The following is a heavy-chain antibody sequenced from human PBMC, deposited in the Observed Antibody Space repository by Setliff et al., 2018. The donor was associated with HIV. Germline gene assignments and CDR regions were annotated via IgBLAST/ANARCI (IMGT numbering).Heavy chain of an antibody. V-gene: IGHV4-59*08. Sequence: PSETLSLTCTVSGGALNDYSWSWIRQSPGKRLEWIGYIRYTDSTNYNPSLKSRVTISVDTSKNQFSLKLTSVTAADTAVYYCARAPPGIQNDAFDVWGQGTMVTVSS. CDR2: IRYTDST. CDR1: GGALNDYS. CDR3: ARAPPGIQNDAFDV. J-gene: IGHJ3*01.